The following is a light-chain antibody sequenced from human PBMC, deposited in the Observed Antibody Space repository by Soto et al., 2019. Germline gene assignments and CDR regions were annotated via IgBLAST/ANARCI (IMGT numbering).Light chain of an antibody. CDR2: GNS. CDR3: QSYDSSLSGSVV. V-gene: IGLV1-40*01. J-gene: IGLJ3*02. CDR1: SSNIGAGYH. Sequence: QSVLTQPPSVSGAPGQRVTISCTGSSSNIGAGYHVHWYQHLPGTAPKLLIYGNSNRPSGVPDRFSGSKSGTSASLAITGLQAEDEADYYCQSYDSSLSGSVVFGGATKLTVL.